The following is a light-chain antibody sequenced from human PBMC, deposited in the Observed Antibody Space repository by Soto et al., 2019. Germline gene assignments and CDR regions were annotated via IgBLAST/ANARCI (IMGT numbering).Light chain of an antibody. J-gene: IGLJ1*01. CDR1: SSDVGSYDL. CDR3: FSYGGSRTVV. V-gene: IGLV2-23*01. CDR2: EGT. Sequence: QSVLTQPASVSGPPGQSIVISCNGSSSDVGSYDLVSWYLQYPGKAPKVIIFEGTKRPSGVSDRFSGSKSGNTASLTISGLEGEEGAYYYCFSYGGSRTVVFGLGTKVTVL.